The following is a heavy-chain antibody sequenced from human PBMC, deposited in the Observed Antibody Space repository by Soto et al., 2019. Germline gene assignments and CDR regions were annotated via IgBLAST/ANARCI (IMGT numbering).Heavy chain of an antibody. CDR2: TCYRSKWFH. CDR1: GDSVSIYITS. Sequence: QTLSLACAISGDSVSIYITSCNWIRQSPSRGLEWLGRTCYRSKWFHDYAASVKSRITINPDTSKNQFSLELNSMTPEDTAVYYCASGNALDVWGQGTVVTV. J-gene: IGHJ3*01. CDR3: ASGNALDV. V-gene: IGHV6-1*01.